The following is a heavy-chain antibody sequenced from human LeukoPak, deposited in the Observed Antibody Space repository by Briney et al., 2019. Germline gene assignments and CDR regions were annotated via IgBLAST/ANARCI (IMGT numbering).Heavy chain of an antibody. D-gene: IGHD3-3*01. CDR2: ISSSSSTI. Sequence: GGSLRLSCAASGFTFSSYSMNWVRQAPGKGLEWVSYISSSSSTIYYADSVKGRFTISRDNAKNSLYLQMNSLRAEDTAVYYCARDRSAATIFGVVIMNPLGYWGQGTLVTVSS. CDR1: GFTFSSYS. J-gene: IGHJ4*02. V-gene: IGHV3-48*01. CDR3: ARDRSAATIFGVVIMNPLGY.